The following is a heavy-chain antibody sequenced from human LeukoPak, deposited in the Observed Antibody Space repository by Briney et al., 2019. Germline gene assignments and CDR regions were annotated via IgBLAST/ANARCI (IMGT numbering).Heavy chain of an antibody. D-gene: IGHD3-10*01. V-gene: IGHV3-21*06. CDR1: GFTFNTYS. CDR2: IDSSGGYM. J-gene: IGHJ4*02. Sequence: GGSLRLSCEASGFTFNTYSMNWARQAPGKGLEWVSSIDSSGGYMFYADSVKGRFIISRDNAKDSLYLQMNSLRVEDTAVYYCAKDQRVLLWFGESALDYWGQGTLVTVSS. CDR3: AKDQRVLLWFGESALDY.